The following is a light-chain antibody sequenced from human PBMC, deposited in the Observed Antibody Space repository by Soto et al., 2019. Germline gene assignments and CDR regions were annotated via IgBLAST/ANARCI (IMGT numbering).Light chain of an antibody. CDR1: QTISSY. CDR2: DAA. J-gene: IGKJ5*01. Sequence: EIELTQSPATVSLSHGARATLSCRASQTISSYLLWYHQKPGQAPRRLIYDAANRATGIPARFSGSGSETDFTLTISSLEPEDYAVYYCQHRMDWLLTFGQGTRLEIK. CDR3: QHRMDWLLT. V-gene: IGKV3-11*01.